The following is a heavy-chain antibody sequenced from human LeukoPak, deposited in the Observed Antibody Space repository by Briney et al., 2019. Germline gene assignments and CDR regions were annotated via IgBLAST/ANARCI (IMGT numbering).Heavy chain of an antibody. CDR3: ARDQYYYGSGSYYRPHF. CDR1: GYTLIELS. CDR2: FDPEDGET. D-gene: IGHD3-10*01. Sequence: ASVKVSCKVSGYTLIELSMHWVRPAPGKGLEGMGGFDPEDGETIYEQKFQDRVTMTEDTSTDTAYMELSSLRSEDTAVYYCARDQYYYGSGSYYRPHFWGQGTLVTVSS. J-gene: IGHJ4*02. V-gene: IGHV1-24*01.